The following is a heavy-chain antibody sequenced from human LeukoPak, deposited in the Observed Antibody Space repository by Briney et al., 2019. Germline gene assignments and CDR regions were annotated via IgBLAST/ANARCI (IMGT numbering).Heavy chain of an antibody. D-gene: IGHD2-2*02. CDR3: ATGGYCSSTSCYSLFAFDI. CDR1: GYTFTVYY. Sequence: ASVNISCKASGYTFTVYYMHWVQQATGKGLEWMGRVDPEDGETIYAEKFQGRVTITADTSTDTAYMELSSRRSEDTAVYYCATGGYCSSTSCYSLFAFDIWGQGTMVTVSS. V-gene: IGHV1-69-2*01. CDR2: VDPEDGET. J-gene: IGHJ3*02.